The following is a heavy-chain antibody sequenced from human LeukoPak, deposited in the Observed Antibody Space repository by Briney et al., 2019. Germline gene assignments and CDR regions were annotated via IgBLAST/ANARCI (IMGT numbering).Heavy chain of an antibody. D-gene: IGHD6-19*01. Sequence: GGSLRLSCAASGFTFSDYAMTWVRQAPGKRLQWVSGISGSGASTYYGDSVKGRFIISRDNSKNTLYLQIDSLRAEDTAVYYCAKGASSGWLLYWFDPWGQGTLVTVSS. V-gene: IGHV3-23*01. CDR2: ISGSGAST. CDR3: AKGASSGWLLYWFDP. J-gene: IGHJ5*02. CDR1: GFTFSDYA.